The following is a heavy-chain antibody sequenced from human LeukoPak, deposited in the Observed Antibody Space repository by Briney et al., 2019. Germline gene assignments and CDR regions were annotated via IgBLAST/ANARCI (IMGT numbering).Heavy chain of an antibody. D-gene: IGHD1-1*01. J-gene: IGHJ5*02. CDR2: ISYDGSNK. CDR3: ASQGNNDPYH. V-gene: IGHV3-30-3*01. CDR1: GFTISSYA. Sequence: GGSLRLSCAASGFTISSYAMNWVRQAQGKGLEWVAVISYDGSNKYYADSVKGRFTISRDNSKNTLFLQMNSLRAEDTAVYYCASQGNNDPYHWGQGTLVTVSS.